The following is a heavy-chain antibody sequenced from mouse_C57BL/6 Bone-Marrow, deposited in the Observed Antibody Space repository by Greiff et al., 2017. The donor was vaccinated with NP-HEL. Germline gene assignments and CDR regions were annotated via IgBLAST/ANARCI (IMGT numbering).Heavy chain of an antibody. J-gene: IGHJ1*03. CDR2: LWSGGST. D-gene: IGHD2-12*01. Sequence: QVQLQQSGPGLVQPSQSLSITCTVSGFSLTSYGVHWVRQSPGKGLEWLGVLWSGGSTDYNAAFISRLSISKDNSKSQVFFKMNSLHADDTAIYYCARNRGVYDVYWYFDVWGTGTTVTVSS. V-gene: IGHV2-2*01. CDR1: GFSLTSYG. CDR3: ARNRGVYDVYWYFDV.